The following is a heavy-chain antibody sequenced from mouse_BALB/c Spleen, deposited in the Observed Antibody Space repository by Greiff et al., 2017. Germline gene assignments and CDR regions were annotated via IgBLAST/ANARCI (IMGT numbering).Heavy chain of an antibody. Sequence: VQLKQSGAELVRSGASVKLSCTASGFNIKDYYMHWVKQRPEQGLEWIGWIDPENGDTEYAPKFQGKATMTADTSSNTAYLQLSSLTSEDTAVYYCKGYYGSSSYFDYWGQGTTLTVSS. J-gene: IGHJ2*01. CDR2: IDPENGDT. D-gene: IGHD1-1*01. CDR3: KGYYGSSSYFDY. V-gene: IGHV14-4*02. CDR1: GFNIKDYY.